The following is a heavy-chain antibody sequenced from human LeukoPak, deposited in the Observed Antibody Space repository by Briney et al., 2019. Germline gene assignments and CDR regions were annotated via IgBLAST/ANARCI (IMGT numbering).Heavy chain of an antibody. CDR1: GFTFDDYG. D-gene: IGHD3-10*01. CDR2: INWNGGST. Sequence: GGSLRLSCAASGFTFDDYGMSWVRQAPGKGLEWVSGINWNGGSTGYADSVKGRFTISGDNAKNSLYLQMNSLRAEDTAVYYCASMYYYGSCFDYWGQGTLVTVSS. V-gene: IGHV3-20*04. CDR3: ASMYYYGSCFDY. J-gene: IGHJ4*02.